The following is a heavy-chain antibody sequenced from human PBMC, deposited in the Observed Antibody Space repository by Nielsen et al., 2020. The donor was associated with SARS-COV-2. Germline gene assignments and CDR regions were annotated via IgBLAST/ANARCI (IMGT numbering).Heavy chain of an antibody. CDR3: ARGIYDFLSGSDVSLNGLDV. J-gene: IGHJ6*02. CDR1: GGAFSGYR. V-gene: IGHV4-34*01. CDR2: INDSGTT. Sequence: SETLFLTCGVSGGAFSGYRWTWVRQSPGKGLEWLGEINDSGTTNYNPPLTGRVSISQDASKRQLSLKLSSVTAADTALYFCARGIYDFLSGSDVSLNGLDVWGQGTTVTVSS. D-gene: IGHD3-3*01.